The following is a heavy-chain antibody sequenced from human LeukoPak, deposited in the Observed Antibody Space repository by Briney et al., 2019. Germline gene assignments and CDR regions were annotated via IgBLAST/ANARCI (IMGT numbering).Heavy chain of an antibody. Sequence: GGSLRLSCASSGFGYSSYGMDWVRQAPGRGLEWVAFIRPDGNNIHYADSVKDRFTISRDNSNNMLYLQMNSLRPEDTAVFYCARDWTNWLDPWGQGTVVTVSS. V-gene: IGHV3-30*02. J-gene: IGHJ5*02. CDR1: GFGYSSYG. CDR3: ARDWTNWLDP. CDR2: IRPDGNNI. D-gene: IGHD3/OR15-3a*01.